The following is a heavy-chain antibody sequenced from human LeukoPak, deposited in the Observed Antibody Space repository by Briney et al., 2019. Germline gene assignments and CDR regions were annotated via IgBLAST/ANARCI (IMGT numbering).Heavy chain of an antibody. CDR1: GYSISSGYY. Sequence: PSETLSLTCAVSGYSISSGYYWGWIRQPPGKGVEWIGSIYHSGSTYYNPSLKSRVTISVDTSKNQFSLKLSSVTAADTAVYYCAKGGDSSGYLFDYWGQGTLVTVSS. CDR2: IYHSGST. D-gene: IGHD3-22*01. V-gene: IGHV4-38-2*01. CDR3: AKGGDSSGYLFDY. J-gene: IGHJ4*02.